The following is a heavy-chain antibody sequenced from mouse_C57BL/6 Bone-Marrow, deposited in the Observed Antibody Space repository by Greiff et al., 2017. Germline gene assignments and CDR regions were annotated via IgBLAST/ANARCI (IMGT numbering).Heavy chain of an antibody. J-gene: IGHJ1*03. V-gene: IGHV1-81*01. Sequence: VKLVESGAELARPGASVKLSCKASGYTFTSYGISWVKQRTGQGLEWIGEIYPRSGNTYYNEKFKGKATLTADKSSSTAYMELRSLTSEDSAVYFCARSLYYYVDVWGTGTTVTVSS. D-gene: IGHD1-1*01. CDR1: GYTFTSYG. CDR2: IYPRSGNT. CDR3: ARSLYYYVDV.